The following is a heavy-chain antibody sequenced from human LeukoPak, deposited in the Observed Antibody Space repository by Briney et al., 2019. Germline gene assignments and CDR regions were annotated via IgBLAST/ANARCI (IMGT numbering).Heavy chain of an antibody. J-gene: IGHJ4*02. V-gene: IGHV3-48*03. CDR2: ISSSGSTI. D-gene: IGHD6-13*01. CDR3: ARGSMGIAAAGTDY. CDR1: GFTFSSYE. Sequence: GGSLRLSCAASGFTFSSYEMNWVSQAPGKGLEGVSYISSSGSTIYYADSVKGRFTISRDNAKNSLYLQMNSLRAEDTAVYYCARGSMGIAAAGTDYWGQGTLVTVSS.